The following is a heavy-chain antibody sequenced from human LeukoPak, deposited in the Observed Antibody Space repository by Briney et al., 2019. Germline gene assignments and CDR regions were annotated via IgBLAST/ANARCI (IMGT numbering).Heavy chain of an antibody. V-gene: IGHV3-23*01. Sequence: GGSLRLSCAASKFSFSSYAMSWVRQAPGKGLEWVSAISGGGGNTYYADSVKGRFTISRDNSKNTLYLQMNSPRAEDTAVYYCGKNRYSGSLSPFDIWGQGTMVTVSS. J-gene: IGHJ3*02. D-gene: IGHD1-26*01. CDR1: KFSFSSYA. CDR2: ISGGGGNT. CDR3: GKNRYSGSLSPFDI.